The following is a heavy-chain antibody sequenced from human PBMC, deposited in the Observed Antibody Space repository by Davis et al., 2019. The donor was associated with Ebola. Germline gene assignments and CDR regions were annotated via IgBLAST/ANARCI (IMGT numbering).Heavy chain of an antibody. CDR1: GGSISSGGYY. Sequence: SETLSLTCTVSGGSISSGGYYWTWIRQRPGKGLEWIGNIYAATTYYNPSLESRVTISADTSRNQFSLRMTSVTAADTALYYCASLRYCSDGSCYSDYWGQGTLVTVSS. V-gene: IGHV4-39*01. CDR2: IYAATT. CDR3: ASLRYCSDGSCYSDY. J-gene: IGHJ4*02. D-gene: IGHD2-15*01.